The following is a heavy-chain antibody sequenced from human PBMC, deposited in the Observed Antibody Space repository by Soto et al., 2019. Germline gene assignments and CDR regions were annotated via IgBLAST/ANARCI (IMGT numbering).Heavy chain of an antibody. J-gene: IGHJ5*02. CDR3: AKGDNLGPKTGYAFDP. D-gene: IGHD5-12*01. CDR2: TYFRSKWYN. V-gene: IGHV6-1*01. Sequence: SQTLSLTFAISGDSVSSNTASWNWIRPSPSRGLEWLGRTYFRSKWYNDYAVSVKSRIIINPDTSNNQSSLQLNSVTPEDTAVYFCAKGDNLGPKTGYAFDPWGQGIMVTVSS. CDR1: GDSVSSNTAS.